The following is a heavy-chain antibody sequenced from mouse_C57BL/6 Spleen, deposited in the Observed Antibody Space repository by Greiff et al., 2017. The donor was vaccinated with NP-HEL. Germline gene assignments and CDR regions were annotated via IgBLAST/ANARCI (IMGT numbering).Heavy chain of an antibody. Sequence: EVKLMESGGDLVKPGGSLKLSCAASGFTFSSYGMSWVRQTPDKRLEWVATISSGGSYTYYPDSVKGRFTISRDNAKNTLYLQMSSLKSEDTAMYYCARHTGDCAMDYWGQGTSVTVSS. CDR3: ARHTGDCAMDY. D-gene: IGHD4-1*01. J-gene: IGHJ4*01. V-gene: IGHV5-6*01. CDR1: GFTFSSYG. CDR2: ISSGGSYT.